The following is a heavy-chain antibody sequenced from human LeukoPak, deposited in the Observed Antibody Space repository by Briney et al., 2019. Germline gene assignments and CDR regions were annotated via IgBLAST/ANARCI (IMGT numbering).Heavy chain of an antibody. CDR3: ARDLVDGVGAPGAY. D-gene: IGHD1-26*01. J-gene: IGHJ4*02. V-gene: IGHV1-18*01. CDR1: GYTFTNYG. CDR2: INTHNGNT. Sequence: ASVKVSCKASGYTFTNYGITWLRQAPGQGLEWMGWINTHNGNTNYAQKLQGRVTITTDTSTSTAYMELRSLRSDDTAVLYCARDLVDGVGAPGAYWGQGALVTVSS.